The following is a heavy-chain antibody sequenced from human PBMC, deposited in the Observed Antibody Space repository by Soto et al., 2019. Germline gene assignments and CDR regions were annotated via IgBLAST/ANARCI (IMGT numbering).Heavy chain of an antibody. V-gene: IGHV4-30-4*01. CDR1: GGSISSGDYY. D-gene: IGHD3-22*01. CDR3: ASRETYYYDSSGYS. J-gene: IGHJ4*02. Sequence: LCGGSISSGDYYWSWIRQPPGKGLEWIGYIYYSGSTYYNPSLKSRVTISVDTSKNQFSLKLSSVTAADTAVYYCASRETYYYDSSGYSWGQGTLVTVSS. CDR2: IYYSGST.